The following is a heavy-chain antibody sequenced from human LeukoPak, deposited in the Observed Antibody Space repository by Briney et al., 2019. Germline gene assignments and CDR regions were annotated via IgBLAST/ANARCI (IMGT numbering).Heavy chain of an antibody. CDR1: GFTFSNYA. Sequence: PGGSLRLSCAASGFTFSNYAMNWVRHAPGKGLEWISYINSGGSTIYYADSVKGRFTISRDNAKNSLSLQMNSLRAEDTAVYYCASRGLTEFHYFDFWGPGTLVTVSS. CDR3: ASRGLTEFHYFDF. J-gene: IGHJ4*02. CDR2: INSGGSTI. V-gene: IGHV3-48*03. D-gene: IGHD3-10*01.